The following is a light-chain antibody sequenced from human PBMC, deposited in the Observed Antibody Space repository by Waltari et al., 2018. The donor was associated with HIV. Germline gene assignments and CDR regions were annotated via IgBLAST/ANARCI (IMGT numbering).Light chain of an antibody. CDR3: QVWDTSLSEIV. Sequence: LTQPPSVSAAPGATARITCGRVNIGRKSVHWYQQKPGQALLVVMYDDKDRPPWIPDRFVGTKFASTATFTISRVEAGDEADYYWQVWDTSLSEIVFGGGTKLTVL. J-gene: IGLJ2*01. CDR2: DDK. V-gene: IGLV3-21*01. CDR1: NIGRKS.